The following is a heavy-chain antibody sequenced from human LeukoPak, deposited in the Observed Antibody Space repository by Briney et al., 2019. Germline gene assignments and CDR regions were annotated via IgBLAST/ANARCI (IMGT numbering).Heavy chain of an antibody. D-gene: IGHD5-18*01. V-gene: IGHV3-7*01. Sequence: GGSLRLSCAASGFTFSSYWMSWVRQAPGKGLEWVANIKQDGSEKYYVDSVKGRFTISRDNAKNSLYLQMNSLRAEDTAVYYCARDRIQLWQNPVDYWGQGTLVTVSS. CDR2: IKQDGSEK. J-gene: IGHJ4*02. CDR1: GFTFSSYW. CDR3: ARDRIQLWQNPVDY.